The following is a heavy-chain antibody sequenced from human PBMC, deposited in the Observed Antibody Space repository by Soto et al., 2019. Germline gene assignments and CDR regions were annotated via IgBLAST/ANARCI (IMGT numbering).Heavy chain of an antibody. Sequence: GGSLRLSCAASGFTFSDYAMHWVRQAPGKGLEWVAIISFDGSNEHYADSVQGRFTISRDNSENTLYLQMNSLRADDTAVYYCARPAATVIFYSGMDVWAKGPRSPSP. V-gene: IGHV3-30-3*01. J-gene: IGHJ6*02. CDR3: ARPAATVIFYSGMDV. D-gene: IGHD4-17*01. CDR2: ISFDGSNE. CDR1: GFTFSDYA.